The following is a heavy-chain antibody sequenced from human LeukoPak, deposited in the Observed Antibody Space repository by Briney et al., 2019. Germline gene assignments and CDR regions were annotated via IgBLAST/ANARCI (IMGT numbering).Heavy chain of an antibody. CDR1: GGSISSSSYY. J-gene: IGHJ2*01. D-gene: IGHD6-19*01. Sequence: SETLSLTCTVSGGSISSSSYYWGWIRQPPGKGLEWIGRIYYSGSTYYNPSLKSRVTISVDTSKNQFSLKLSSVTAADTAVYYCARQPDVAVAGYYWYFDFWGRGTLVTVSS. V-gene: IGHV4-39*01. CDR3: ARQPDVAVAGYYWYFDF. CDR2: IYYSGST.